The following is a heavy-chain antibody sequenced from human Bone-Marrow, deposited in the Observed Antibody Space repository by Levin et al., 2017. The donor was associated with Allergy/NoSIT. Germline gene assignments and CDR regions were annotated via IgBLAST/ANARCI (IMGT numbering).Heavy chain of an antibody. Sequence: GESLKISCAASGFTFSSYAMSWVRQAPGKGLEWVSAISGSGGSTYYADSVKGRFTISRDNSKNTLYLQMNSLRAEDTAVYYCAKEDGLTVVALGYWGQGTLVTVSS. D-gene: IGHD2-15*01. CDR3: AKEDGLTVVALGY. J-gene: IGHJ4*02. V-gene: IGHV3-23*01. CDR1: GFTFSSYA. CDR2: ISGSGGST.